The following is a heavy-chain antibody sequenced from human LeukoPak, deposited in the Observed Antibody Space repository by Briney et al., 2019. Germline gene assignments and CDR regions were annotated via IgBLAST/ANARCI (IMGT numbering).Heavy chain of an antibody. Sequence: GASVKVSCKASGGTFSSYAISWVRQAPGQGLEWMGRIIPILGIANYAQKFQGRVTITADKSTSTAYMELSSLRSEDTAVYYCARDRENPGPSDYRGQGTLVTVSS. V-gene: IGHV1-69*04. J-gene: IGHJ4*02. D-gene: IGHD3-10*01. CDR2: IIPILGIA. CDR1: GGTFSSYA. CDR3: ARDRENPGPSDY.